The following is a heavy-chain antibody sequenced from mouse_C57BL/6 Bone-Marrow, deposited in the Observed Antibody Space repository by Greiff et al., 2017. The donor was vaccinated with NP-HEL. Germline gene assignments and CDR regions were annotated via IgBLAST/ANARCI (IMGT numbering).Heavy chain of an antibody. CDR2: IDPENGDT. Sequence: EVKLVESGAELVRPGASVKLSCTASGFNIKDDYMHWVKQRPEQGLEWIGWIDPENGDTEYASKFQGKATITADTSSNTAYLQLSSLTSEDTAVYYCTMVPYAMDYWGQGTSVTVSS. V-gene: IGHV14-4*01. CDR3: TMVPYAMDY. D-gene: IGHD2-2*01. J-gene: IGHJ4*01. CDR1: GFNIKDDY.